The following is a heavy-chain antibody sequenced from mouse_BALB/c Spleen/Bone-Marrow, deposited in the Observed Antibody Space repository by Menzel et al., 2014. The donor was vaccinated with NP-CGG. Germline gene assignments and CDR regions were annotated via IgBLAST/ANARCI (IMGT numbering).Heavy chain of an antibody. J-gene: IGHJ4*01. CDR3: SRGRRDALDY. V-gene: IGHV1S81*02. CDR1: GYTFTSYY. Sequence: LVESGAELVKPGASVKLSCKASGYTFTSYYMYWVKQRPGQGLEGFGEINPSNGGTNFNEKFKNKATLTVDKSSSTAYMQLSSLTSEDSAVYYCSRGRRDALDYWGQGTSVTVSS. CDR2: INPSNGGT.